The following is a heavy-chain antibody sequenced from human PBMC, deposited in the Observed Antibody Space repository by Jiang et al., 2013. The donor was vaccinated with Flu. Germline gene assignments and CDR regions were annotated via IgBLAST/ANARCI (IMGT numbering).Heavy chain of an antibody. CDR1: GFTFSNYA. Sequence: GVVQPGGSLRLSCAASGFTFSNYALHWVRQAPGKGLEWVAFISYDGSNKDYADSVKGRFTISRDNSKNTLYLQMNSLRAEDTAVYYCAKREREDYGSGRYYYYAMDVWGQGTTVTVSS. V-gene: IGHV3-30*02. CDR2: ISYDGSNK. CDR3: AKREREDYGSGRYYYYAMDV. J-gene: IGHJ6*02. D-gene: IGHD3-10*01.